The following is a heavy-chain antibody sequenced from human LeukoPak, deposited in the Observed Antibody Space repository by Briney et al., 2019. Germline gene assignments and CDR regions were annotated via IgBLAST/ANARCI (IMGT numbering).Heavy chain of an antibody. V-gene: IGHV3-23*01. D-gene: IGHD3-22*01. J-gene: IGHJ6*02. Sequence: GGSLRLSCAASGFTFSSYAMGWVRQAPGKGLEWVSAISGSGGSTYYAASVKGRFTISRDNSKNTLYLQMNSLRAEDTAVYYCAKDRGVGRQSFYEGMDVWGQGTTVTVSS. CDR3: AKDRGVGRQSFYEGMDV. CDR1: GFTFSSYA. CDR2: ISGSGGST.